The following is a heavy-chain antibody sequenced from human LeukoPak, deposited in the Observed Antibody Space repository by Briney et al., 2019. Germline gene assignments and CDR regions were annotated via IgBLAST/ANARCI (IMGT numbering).Heavy chain of an antibody. Sequence: SETLSLTCSVSGYSISNGYYWGWIRQPPGKGLEWIGSIYHSGSTYYNPSLKSRVTMSVDTSKNQFSLKLSSVTAADTAVYYCARDRGTYCSSTSCYVKYNWFDPWGQGTLVTVSS. D-gene: IGHD2-2*01. CDR1: GYSISNGYY. V-gene: IGHV4-38-2*02. CDR2: IYHSGST. CDR3: ARDRGTYCSSTSCYVKYNWFDP. J-gene: IGHJ5*02.